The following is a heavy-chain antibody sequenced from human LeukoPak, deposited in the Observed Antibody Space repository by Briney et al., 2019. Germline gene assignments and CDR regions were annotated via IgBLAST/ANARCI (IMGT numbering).Heavy chain of an antibody. V-gene: IGHV3-30*02. Sequence: GGSLRLSCAASGFTVSSNYMSWVRQAPGKGLEWVAFIRYDGSNKYYADSVKGRFTISRDNSKNTLYLQMNSLRAEDTAVYYCAKDYGVSESFDYWGQGTLVTVSS. CDR3: AKDYGVSESFDY. D-gene: IGHD4-17*01. CDR2: IRYDGSNK. J-gene: IGHJ4*02. CDR1: GFTVSSNY.